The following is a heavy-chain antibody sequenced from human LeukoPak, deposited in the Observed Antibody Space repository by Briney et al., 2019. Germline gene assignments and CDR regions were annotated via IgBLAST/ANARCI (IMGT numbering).Heavy chain of an antibody. CDR3: ARVALVTMDAFDI. Sequence: VGSLRLSCAASGFTFSSYSMNWVRQAPGKGLEWVSSISSSSSYIYYADSVKGRFTISRDNAKNSLYLQMNSLRAEDTAVYYCARVALVTMDAFDIWGQGTMVTVSS. CDR1: GFTFSSYS. V-gene: IGHV3-21*01. D-gene: IGHD5-24*01. CDR2: ISSSSSYI. J-gene: IGHJ3*02.